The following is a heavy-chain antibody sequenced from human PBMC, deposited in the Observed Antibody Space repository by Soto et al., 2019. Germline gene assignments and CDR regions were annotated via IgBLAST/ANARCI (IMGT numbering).Heavy chain of an antibody. CDR3: VRLPVYFYVSSGYYYFGCRYYYYGMEV. J-gene: IGHJ6*01. CDR1: GFSLSTSGMC. Sequence: SGPTLVNPTQTLTLTCTFAGFSLSTSGMCVSWIRQPPGKALEWLALIDWDDDKYYSTSLKTRLTISKHTSKNHVVLTVANLEPVDTAAFCSVRLPVYFYVSSGYYYFGCRYYYYGMEVWVQVTTVIVYS. CDR2: IDWDDDK. V-gene: IGHV2-70*13. D-gene: IGHD3-22*01.